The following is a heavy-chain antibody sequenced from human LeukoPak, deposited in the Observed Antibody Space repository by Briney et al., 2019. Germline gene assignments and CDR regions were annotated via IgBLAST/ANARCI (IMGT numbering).Heavy chain of an antibody. J-gene: IGHJ4*02. V-gene: IGHV3-66*01. CDR1: GFTFSSYE. CDR2: IYGGGGT. Sequence: PGGSLRLSCAASGFTFSSYEMNWVRQAPGKGLDWVSAIYGGGGTYYADSVKDRFTISRDISKNTLYLQMNSLRAEDTAVYYCARGTSHDYGDYWGQGTLVTVSS. CDR3: ARGTSHDYGDY. D-gene: IGHD2-8*01.